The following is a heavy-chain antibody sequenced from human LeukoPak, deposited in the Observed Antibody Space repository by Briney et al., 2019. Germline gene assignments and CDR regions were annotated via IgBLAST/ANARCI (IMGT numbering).Heavy chain of an antibody. CDR2: ISYSGNT. D-gene: IGHD2-15*01. J-gene: IGHJ3*02. Sequence: SETLSLTCTVSGGSTISSDYHWGWVRQPPGKGLEWIGTISYSGNTDYNPSLRSRVTISVDTSNNQFSLRLGSVTAADTAVYHCARHCCSGPAKRVFDIWGQGTMVTVSS. CDR1: GGSTISSDYH. V-gene: IGHV4-39*01. CDR3: ARHCCSGPAKRVFDI.